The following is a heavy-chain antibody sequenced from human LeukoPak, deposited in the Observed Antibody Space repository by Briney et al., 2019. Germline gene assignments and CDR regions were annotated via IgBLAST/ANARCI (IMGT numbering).Heavy chain of an antibody. Sequence: GGSLRLSCAASGFTFSSYAMSWVRQAPGKGLEWVSSISSSSSYIYYADSVKGRFTISRDNAKNSLYLQMNSLRAEDTAVYYCARDGATGKDYWGQGTLVTVSS. CDR2: ISSSSSYI. J-gene: IGHJ4*02. V-gene: IGHV3-21*01. D-gene: IGHD1-1*01. CDR1: GFTFSSYA. CDR3: ARDGATGKDY.